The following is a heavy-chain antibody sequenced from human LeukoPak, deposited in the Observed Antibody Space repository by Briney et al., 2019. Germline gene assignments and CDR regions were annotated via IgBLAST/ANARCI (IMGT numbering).Heavy chain of an antibody. CDR2: ISSDGTKK. CDR3: ARDPNYGGNSFDC. CDR1: GFTFSSYG. V-gene: IGHV3-30*03. D-gene: IGHD4-23*01. J-gene: IGHJ4*02. Sequence: PGGSLRLSCAASGFTFSSYGMYWVRQAPGKGLEWVAVISSDGTKKYYADSVKGRFTISRDNSKNTLYLQMNSLGTEDTSVYYCARDPNYGGNSFDCWGQGTLVTVSS.